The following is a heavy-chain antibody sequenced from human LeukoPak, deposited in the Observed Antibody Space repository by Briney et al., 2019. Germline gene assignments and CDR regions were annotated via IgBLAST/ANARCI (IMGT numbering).Heavy chain of an antibody. CDR2: IYYSGST. CDR3: ARSDYGGDPPYDAFDL. Sequence: SETLSLTCTVSGGSISSSSYYWGWIRQPPGKGLEWIGSIYYSGSTYYNPSLKSRVTISVDTSKNQFSLKLSSVTAADTAVYYCARSDYGGDPPYDAFDLWGQGTMVTVSS. J-gene: IGHJ3*01. D-gene: IGHD4-23*01. V-gene: IGHV4-39*01. CDR1: GGSISSSSYY.